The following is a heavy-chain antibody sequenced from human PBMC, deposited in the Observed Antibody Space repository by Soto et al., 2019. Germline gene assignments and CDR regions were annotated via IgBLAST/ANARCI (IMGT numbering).Heavy chain of an antibody. CDR3: ARGGVRVERADY. CDR2: IIPIFGTA. J-gene: IGHJ4*02. V-gene: IGHV1-69*01. CDR1: GGTFSSYA. Sequence: QVQLVQSGAEVKKPGSSVKVSCKASGGTFSSYAISWVRQAPGQGLEWMGGIIPIFGTANYAQKFQGRVTITADDSTSTAYMELSSLRSEERAVYDCARGGVRVERADYWGQGTLVTVSS. D-gene: IGHD3-10*01.